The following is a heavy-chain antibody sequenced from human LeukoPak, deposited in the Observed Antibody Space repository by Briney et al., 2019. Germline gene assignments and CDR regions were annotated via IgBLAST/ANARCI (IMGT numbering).Heavy chain of an antibody. Sequence: SETLSLTCAVYGGSFSGYYWSWIRQPPGKGLEWIGEINHSGSTNYNPSLKSRVTISVDTSKNQFSLKLSSVTAADTAVYYCARRLGRYYYDSSGYYDGDYFDYWGQGTLVTVSS. CDR2: INHSGST. V-gene: IGHV4-34*01. D-gene: IGHD3-22*01. CDR3: ARRLGRYYYDSSGYYDGDYFDY. CDR1: GGSFSGYY. J-gene: IGHJ4*02.